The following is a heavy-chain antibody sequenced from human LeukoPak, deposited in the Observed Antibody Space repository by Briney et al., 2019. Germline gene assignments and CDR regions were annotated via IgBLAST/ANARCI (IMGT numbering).Heavy chain of an antibody. Sequence: PGGSLRLSCAASGFTFSTSDMGWVREAPGKGLVWVSSISGSGGTTFYADSVKGRFTISRDNSKNTLYLQMNSLSPPDTAVYYCAKFRARGAFDIWRQGTMVTVSS. V-gene: IGHV3-23*01. J-gene: IGHJ3*02. CDR3: AKFRARGAFDI. CDR2: ISGSGGTT. CDR1: GFTFSTSD.